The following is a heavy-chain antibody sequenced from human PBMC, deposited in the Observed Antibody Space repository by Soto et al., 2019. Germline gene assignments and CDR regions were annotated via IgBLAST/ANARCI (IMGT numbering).Heavy chain of an antibody. CDR3: AIQSLDDYIWGSYRPPLDY. CDR2: IYYSGST. D-gene: IGHD3-16*02. CDR1: GGSISSSSYY. Sequence: PSETLSLTCTVSGGSISSSSYYWGWIRQPPGKGLEWIGSIYYSGSTYYNLSLKSRVTISVDTSKNQFSLKLSSVTAADTAVYYCAIQSLDDYIWGSYRPPLDYWGQGTLVTVSS. V-gene: IGHV4-39*01. J-gene: IGHJ4*02.